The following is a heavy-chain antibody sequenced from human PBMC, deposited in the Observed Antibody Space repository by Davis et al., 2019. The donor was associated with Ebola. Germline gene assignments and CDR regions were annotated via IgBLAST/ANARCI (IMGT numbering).Heavy chain of an antibody. CDR1: GFTFSKAW. CDR3: ARGTHYAHDY. CDR2: IKSKTDGGTI. Sequence: PGGSLRLSCAASGFTFSKAWMSWVRQAPGKGLEWVGRIKSKTDGGTIDYAAPVKGRFTISRDDSKNTLFLQMNSLRDEDTAVHYCARGTHYAHDYWGQGTLVTVSS. D-gene: IGHD2-2*01. V-gene: IGHV3-15*05. J-gene: IGHJ4*02.